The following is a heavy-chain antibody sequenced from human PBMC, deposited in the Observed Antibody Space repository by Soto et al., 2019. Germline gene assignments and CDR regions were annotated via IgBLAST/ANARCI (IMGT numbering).Heavy chain of an antibody. V-gene: IGHV5-51*07. Sequence: RGESLKISCKGSGYSFTNYWVGWVHQMPGKGLEWMGLIYPGDSDIRYSPSFQGQVTISADKSISTAYLQWSSLQASDTGMYYCTRHPPSPGDAFDIWGQGTMVTVSS. J-gene: IGHJ3*02. CDR3: TRHPPSPGDAFDI. CDR1: GYSFTNYW. CDR2: IYPGDSDI.